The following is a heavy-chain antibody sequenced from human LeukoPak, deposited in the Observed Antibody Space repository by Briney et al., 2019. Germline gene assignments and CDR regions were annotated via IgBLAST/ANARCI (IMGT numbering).Heavy chain of an antibody. V-gene: IGHV1-46*01. D-gene: IGHD3-22*01. CDR2: INPSGGST. CDR1: GYTFTSYY. Sequence: GASVKVSCKASGYTFTSYYMHWVRQAPGQGLEWMGIINPSGGSTSYAQKFQGRVTMTRDTSTSTVYMEMSSLRSEDTAVYYCARAGKSITMIVVVGAFDIWGQGTMVTVSS. CDR3: ARAGKSITMIVVVGAFDI. J-gene: IGHJ3*02.